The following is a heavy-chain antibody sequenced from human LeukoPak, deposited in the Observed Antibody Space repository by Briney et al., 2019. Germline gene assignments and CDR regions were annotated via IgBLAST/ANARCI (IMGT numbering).Heavy chain of an antibody. D-gene: IGHD6-19*01. CDR3: ARGRWNRGWYMLDY. V-gene: IGHV1-3*01. J-gene: IGHJ4*02. Sequence: ASVTVTCKASGYTFTSYAMHWVRPAPGQRREWMGWINAGNGNTKYSQKFQGRVTITRHTSASTAYMDLSSKRSEDRGGYCCARGRWNRGWYMLDYWGQGTLVTVSS. CDR2: INAGNGNT. CDR1: GYTFTSYA.